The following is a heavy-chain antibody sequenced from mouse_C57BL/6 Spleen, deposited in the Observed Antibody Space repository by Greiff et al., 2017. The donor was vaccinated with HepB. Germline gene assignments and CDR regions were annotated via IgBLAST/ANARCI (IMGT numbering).Heavy chain of an antibody. D-gene: IGHD1-1*01. J-gene: IGHJ2*01. CDR3: ARGPYYYGSSYEAFDY. Sequence: VQLQQSGAELVKPGASVKISCKASGYAFSSYWMNWVKQRPGKGLEWIGQIYPGDGDTNYNGKFKGKATLTADKSSSTAYMQLSSLTSEDSAVYFFARGPYYYGSSYEAFDYWGQGTTLTVSS. CDR2: IYPGDGDT. V-gene: IGHV1-80*01. CDR1: GYAFSSYW.